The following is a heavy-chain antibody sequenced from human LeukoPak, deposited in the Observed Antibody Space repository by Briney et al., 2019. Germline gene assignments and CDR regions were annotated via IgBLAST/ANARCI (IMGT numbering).Heavy chain of an antibody. V-gene: IGHV3-53*01. D-gene: IGHD3-16*01. CDR3: VRDLLGEQLSNY. CDR2: IYSGGST. CDR1: GFSVSNNY. Sequence: GGSLRLSCEVSGFSVSNNYMSWVRQAPGMGLEWVSVIYSGGSTYYADSVKGRITISRDSSRNTVFLQMNSLRGEDTAVYYFVRDLLGEQLSNYWGQGTLVTVSS. J-gene: IGHJ4*02.